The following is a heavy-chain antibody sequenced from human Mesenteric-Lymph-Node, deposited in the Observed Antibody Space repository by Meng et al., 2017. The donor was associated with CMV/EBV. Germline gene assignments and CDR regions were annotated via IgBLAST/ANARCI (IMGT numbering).Heavy chain of an antibody. V-gene: IGHV1-69*05. CDR3: ARAHCNSSSCYNHYYYGLDV. J-gene: IGHJ6*02. CDR1: GGPFSSYA. Sequence: SVKVSCKASGGPFSSYAISWVRQAPGQGPEWLGGIIRMGGIIPIFGRADYEQKVPGRVTITTDEGTSTAYMELSGLRSADTAVYFCARAHCNSSSCYNHYYYGLDVWGQGTTVTVSS. D-gene: IGHD2/OR15-2a*01. CDR2: IIPIFGRA.